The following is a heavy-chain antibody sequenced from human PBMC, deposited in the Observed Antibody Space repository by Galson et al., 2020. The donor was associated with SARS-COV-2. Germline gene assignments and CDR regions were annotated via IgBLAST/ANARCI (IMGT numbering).Heavy chain of an antibody. CDR1: GFTFRRYD. CDR3: AQDSGGVDY. Sequence: GGSLSLSCAASGFTFRRYDMSWARQDPGKGLEWVSLITGDGGRTFYADSVKGRFTISSDNSNNMLHLQMNSLRAEDTAVYYCAQDSGGVDYWGQGTLVTVSS. V-gene: IGHV3-23*01. D-gene: IGHD5-12*01. J-gene: IGHJ4*02. CDR2: ITGDGGRT.